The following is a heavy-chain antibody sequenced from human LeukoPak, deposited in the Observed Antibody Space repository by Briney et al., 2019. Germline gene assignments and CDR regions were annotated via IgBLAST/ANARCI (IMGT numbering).Heavy chain of an antibody. CDR3: ARGLSIAVAGTNPIFDY. Sequence: PSETLSLTCTVSGGSISSGDSYWRWIRQPPGKGLEWIGYIYYSGSTNYNPSLKGRVTISVDTSKNHFSLKLSSVTAADTAVYYCARGLSIAVAGTNPIFDYWGQGTLVTVSS. D-gene: IGHD6-19*01. CDR1: GGSISSGDSY. CDR2: IYYSGST. V-gene: IGHV4-30-4*01. J-gene: IGHJ4*02.